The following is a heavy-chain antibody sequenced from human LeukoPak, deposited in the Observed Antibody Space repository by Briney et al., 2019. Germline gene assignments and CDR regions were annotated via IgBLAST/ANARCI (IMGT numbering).Heavy chain of an antibody. J-gene: IGHJ4*02. D-gene: IGHD3-10*01. V-gene: IGHV1-46*01. CDR1: GYTFTSYY. CDR2: INPSGGST. Sequence: ASVKVSCKASGYTFTSYYMHWVRQAPGQGLEWMGIINPSGGSTSYAQKFQGRVTMTRDTSRSTVYMELSSLRSEDTAVYYCARDYGSGSYYKGYYFDYWGQGTLVTVSS. CDR3: ARDYGSGSYYKGYYFDY.